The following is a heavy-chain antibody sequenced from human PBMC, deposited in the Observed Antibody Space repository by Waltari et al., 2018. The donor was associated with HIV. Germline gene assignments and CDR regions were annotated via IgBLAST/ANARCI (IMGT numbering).Heavy chain of an antibody. Sequence: QVQLRQWGAGLLKPSETLSLTCAVYGGSFSGSYWSWIRQPPGKGLEWIGEMNHSGITNSNPSLKSRVTNSVDTAKNHFSLKLDSVTAADTAVFYCARARLVSRGQYCSTTSCLPHYYYYYGMDVWGQGTTVTVSS. J-gene: IGHJ6*02. CDR1: GGSFSGSY. D-gene: IGHD2-2*01. CDR3: ARARLVSRGQYCSTTSCLPHYYYYYGMDV. CDR2: MNHSGIT. V-gene: IGHV4-34*01.